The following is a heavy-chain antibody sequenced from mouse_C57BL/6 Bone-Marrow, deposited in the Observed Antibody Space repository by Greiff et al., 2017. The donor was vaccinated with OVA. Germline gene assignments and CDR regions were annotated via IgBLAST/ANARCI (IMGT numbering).Heavy chain of an antibody. V-gene: IGHV1-55*01. CDR3: ARGFTTVVAYYFDY. CDR2: IYPGSGST. D-gene: IGHD1-1*01. J-gene: IGHJ2*01. CDR1: GYTFTSYW. Sequence: VQLQQSGAELVKPGASVKMSCKASGYTFTSYWITWVKQRPGQGLEWIGDIYPGSGSTNYNEKFKSKATLTVDTSSSTAYMQLSSLTSEDSAVYYCARGFTTVVAYYFDYWGQGTTLTVSS.